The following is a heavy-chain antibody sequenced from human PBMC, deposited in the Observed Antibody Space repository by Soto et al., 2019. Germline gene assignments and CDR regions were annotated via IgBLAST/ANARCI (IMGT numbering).Heavy chain of an antibody. Sequence: QLQESGPGLVKPSETLSLTCTVSGGSLSSRDYYWGWVRQPPGKRLEWLGTNFYTGTPYYNPSLRSRVTVSIDTSGNQFSLRLTSVTVADTAVYYCVRLHPPDGTVRIPSAMGIDYWGQGTLVTVSS. V-gene: IGHV4-39*01. CDR3: VRLHPPDGTVRIPSAMGIDY. J-gene: IGHJ4*02. CDR1: GGSLSSRDYY. D-gene: IGHD2-2*01. CDR2: NFYTGTP.